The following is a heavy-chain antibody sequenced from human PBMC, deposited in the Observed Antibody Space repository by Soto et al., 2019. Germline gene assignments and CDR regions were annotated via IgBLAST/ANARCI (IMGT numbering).Heavy chain of an antibody. J-gene: IGHJ6*02. CDR2: ISYDGSNK. CDR3: ARDDVSYYYGSGTRGGMDV. CDR1: GFTLSSYA. D-gene: IGHD3-10*01. Sequence: QVQLVESGGGVVQPGRSLRLSCAASGFTLSSYAMHWVRQAPGKGLEWVAVISYDGSNKYYADSVKGRFTISRDNSKNTLYLQMNSLRAEDTAVYYCARDDVSYYYGSGTRGGMDVWGQGTTVTVSS. V-gene: IGHV3-30-3*01.